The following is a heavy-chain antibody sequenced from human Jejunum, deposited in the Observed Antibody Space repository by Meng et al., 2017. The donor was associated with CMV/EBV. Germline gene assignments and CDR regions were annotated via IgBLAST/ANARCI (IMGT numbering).Heavy chain of an antibody. CDR2: MRYGGSNQ. CDR1: GFTFSRSG. J-gene: IGHJ4*02. D-gene: IGHD3-10*02. Sequence: SGFTFSRSGMHWVRQPPGEGLRWLAFMRYGGSNQYYADSVKGRFTMSRDNSKNMVYLQMNSLRSGDTALYFCAKDMFSNFAFIDYWGQGSRVTVSS. V-gene: IGHV3-30*02. CDR3: AKDMFSNFAFIDY.